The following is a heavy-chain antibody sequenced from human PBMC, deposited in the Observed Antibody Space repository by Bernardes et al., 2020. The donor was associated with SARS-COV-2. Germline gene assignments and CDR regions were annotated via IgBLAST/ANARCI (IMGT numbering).Heavy chain of an antibody. CDR1: GITFRSSW. J-gene: IGHJ6*02. D-gene: IGHD5-12*01. Sequence: VGSLRLSCTASGITFRSSWMHWGRQVPGKGLVWVSRITPDGSNKDYAASVKGRFTISRDNAKNTVYLQMNSLRVEDTAVYYCATGGFGGSAPGMDAWGQGTTVTVSS. V-gene: IGHV3-74*01. CDR3: ATGGFGGSAPGMDA. CDR2: ITPDGSNK.